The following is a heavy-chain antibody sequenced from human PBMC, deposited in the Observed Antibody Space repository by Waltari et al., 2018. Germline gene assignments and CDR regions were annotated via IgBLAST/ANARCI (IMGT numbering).Heavy chain of an antibody. CDR3: ARGRAVATL. J-gene: IGHJ1*01. CDR2: ISHDGDND. CDR1: GFAFKSYA. D-gene: IGHD5-12*01. V-gene: IGHV3-30*03. Sequence: EQLVQSGGGVVQPGGSLRLYCAASGFAFKSYAFEWVRQAPGKGLDWVAVISHDGDNDQYGTSVKGRFIVSRDNSRDTVYLLMNSLTPEDTALYFCARGRAVATLWGQGT.